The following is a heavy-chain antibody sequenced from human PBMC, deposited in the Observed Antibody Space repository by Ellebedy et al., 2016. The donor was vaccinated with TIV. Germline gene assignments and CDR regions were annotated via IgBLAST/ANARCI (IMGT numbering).Heavy chain of an antibody. V-gene: IGHV3-30*03. CDR1: GFSFGTYG. J-gene: IGHJ4*02. CDR2: IVYDGSTK. CDR3: ARDRPGTVVAGALEY. Sequence: GESLKIPCAASGFSFGTYGMHWVRQAPGKGLEWVAVIVYDGSTKYYTDSVKGRFSISRDNSKNTVSLQMDSLTTEDSAVYYCARDRPGTVVAGALEYWGQGTLVTVSS. D-gene: IGHD6-19*01.